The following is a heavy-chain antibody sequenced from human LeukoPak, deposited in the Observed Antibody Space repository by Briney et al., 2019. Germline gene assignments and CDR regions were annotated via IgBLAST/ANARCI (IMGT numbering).Heavy chain of an antibody. Sequence: ASVKVSCKASGYTFTSYDINWVRQGTGQGLGLMGWMNPNSGNTGYAQKFQGRVSMTRNTSIRTDYTELSSLRSEDMAVYYCARGYSSSWPPDYWGQGNLVTVSS. CDR1: GYTFTSYD. CDR3: ARGYSSSWPPDY. D-gene: IGHD6-13*01. V-gene: IGHV1-8*01. J-gene: IGHJ4*02. CDR2: MNPNSGNT.